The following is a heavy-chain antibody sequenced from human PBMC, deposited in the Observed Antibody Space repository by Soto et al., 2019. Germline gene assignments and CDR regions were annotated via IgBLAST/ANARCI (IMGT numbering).Heavy chain of an antibody. CDR2: IYWDDDK. D-gene: IGHD1-7*01. V-gene: IGHV2-5*02. CDR3: AHVYWAASGTRYYFDY. Sequence: QITLKESGPTLVKPTQTLTLTCTFSGFSFSIDGMGVGWIRQPPGKALDWLALIYWDDDKRFSLSQKSRLTITKDGSRNQVVLTLTNMDPADTATYYCAHVYWAASGTRYYFDYWGQGTLVTVSS. J-gene: IGHJ4*02. CDR1: GFSFSIDGMG.